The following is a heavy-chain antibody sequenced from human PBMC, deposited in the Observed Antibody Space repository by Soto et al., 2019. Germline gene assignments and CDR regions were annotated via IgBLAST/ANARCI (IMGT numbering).Heavy chain of an antibody. J-gene: IGHJ6*02. V-gene: IGHV4-34*01. Sequence: PSETLSLTCAVYGGSFSCYYWSWIRQPPGKGLEWIGEINHSGSTNYNPSLKSRVTISVDTSKNQFSLKLSSVTAADTAVYYCARGGGMDVWGQGTTVTVS. CDR2: INHSGST. CDR3: ARGGGMDV. CDR1: GGSFSCYY.